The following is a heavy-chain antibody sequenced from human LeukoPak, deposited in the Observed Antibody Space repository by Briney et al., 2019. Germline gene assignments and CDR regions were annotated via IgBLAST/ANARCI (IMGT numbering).Heavy chain of an antibody. CDR2: IYSDGRT. D-gene: IGHD3-22*01. CDR3: ARGLFLSGYLDAFDI. J-gene: IGHJ3*02. V-gene: IGHV3-53*01. Sequence: PGGSLRLSCAASGFTVSSNYMSWVRQAPGKGLEWVSLIYSDGRTYYADSVKGRCTISRDNSKNTLYLQMNSLRVEDTAVYYCARGLFLSGYLDAFDIWGQGTVVTVSS. CDR1: GFTVSSNY.